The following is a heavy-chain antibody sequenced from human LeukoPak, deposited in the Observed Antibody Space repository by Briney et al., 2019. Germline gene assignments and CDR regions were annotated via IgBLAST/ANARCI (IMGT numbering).Heavy chain of an antibody. J-gene: IGHJ4*02. CDR2: FDPEDGET. V-gene: IGHV1-24*01. Sequence: EASVKVSCKVSGYTLTELSMHWVRQAPGKGLEWMGGFDPEDGETIYAQKFQGRVTMTEDTSTDTAYMELSSLRSEDTAVYYCATIVVVAAYPHYYFDYWGQGTLVTVSS. D-gene: IGHD2-15*01. CDR1: GYTLTELS. CDR3: ATIVVVAAYPHYYFDY.